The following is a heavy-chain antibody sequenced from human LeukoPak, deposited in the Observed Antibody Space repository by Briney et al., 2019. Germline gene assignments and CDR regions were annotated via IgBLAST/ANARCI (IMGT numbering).Heavy chain of an antibody. D-gene: IGHD3-22*01. CDR1: GFTFSSYW. Sequence: PWGSLRLSCAASGFTFSSYWRHWVRQAPGKGLVWVSRINCDGSSTNNADSVKGRFTITRDNSKNTLYLQMNSLRAEDTAVYYCAKARDYYDSSGYYADDYWGEGTLVTVSS. J-gene: IGHJ4*02. CDR3: AKARDYYDSSGYYADDY. CDR2: INCDGSST. V-gene: IGHV3-74*01.